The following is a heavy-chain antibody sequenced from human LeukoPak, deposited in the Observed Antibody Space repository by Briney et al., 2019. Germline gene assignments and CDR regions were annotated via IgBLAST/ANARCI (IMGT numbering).Heavy chain of an antibody. CDR2: IGGSGGST. J-gene: IGHJ6*03. Sequence: GGSLRLSCAASGFTFSSYAMSWVRQAPGKGLEWVSGIGGSGGSTFYAESVKGRFTISRDNPKNTVYLQMNSLRAEDTAVYYCAKVLTGYYYYMDVGGKGTTVTVSS. CDR3: AKVLTGYYYYMDV. V-gene: IGHV3-23*01. CDR1: GFTFSSYA.